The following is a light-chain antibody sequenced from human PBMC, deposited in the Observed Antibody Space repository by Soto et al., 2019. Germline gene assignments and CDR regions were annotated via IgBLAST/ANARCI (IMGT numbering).Light chain of an antibody. Sequence: QSALTQPRSVSGSPGQSVTISCTGTSSDVGGYNYVSWYQQHPGKAPKLMIYDVSKRPSGVPDRFSGSKSGNTASLTISGLQAEDEADYYCCSYAGSYTPFGRGTKLTVL. J-gene: IGLJ2*01. CDR3: CSYAGSYTP. CDR1: SSDVGGYNY. V-gene: IGLV2-11*01. CDR2: DVS.